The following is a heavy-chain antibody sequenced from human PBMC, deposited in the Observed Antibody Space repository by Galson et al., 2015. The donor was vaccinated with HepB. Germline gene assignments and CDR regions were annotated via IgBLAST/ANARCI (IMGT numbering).Heavy chain of an antibody. D-gene: IGHD3-10*01. CDR2: INPNSGGT. CDR3: ASAKYYYGSGSALYYYYMDV. Sequence: SVKVSCKASEYTFTGYYMHWVRQAPGQGLEWMGRINPNSGGTNYAQKFQGRVTMTRDTSISTAYMELSRLRSDDTAVYYCASAKYYYGSGSALYYYYMDVWGKGTTVTVSS. CDR1: EYTFTGYY. J-gene: IGHJ6*03. V-gene: IGHV1-2*06.